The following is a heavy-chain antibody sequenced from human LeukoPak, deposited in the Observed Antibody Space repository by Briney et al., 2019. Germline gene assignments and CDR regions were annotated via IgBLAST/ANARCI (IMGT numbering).Heavy chain of an antibody. J-gene: IGHJ4*02. V-gene: IGHV4-61*02. CDR3: ARAPLDYGDYVYYFDY. CDR1: GGSISSGSYY. D-gene: IGHD4-17*01. CDR2: IYTSGST. Sequence: SQTLSLTCTVSGGSISSGSYYWRWIRQPAGKGLEWIGRIYTSGSTNYNPALKSRVTISVDTSKNQFSLKLSSVTAADTAVYYCARAPLDYGDYVYYFDYWGQGTLVTVSS.